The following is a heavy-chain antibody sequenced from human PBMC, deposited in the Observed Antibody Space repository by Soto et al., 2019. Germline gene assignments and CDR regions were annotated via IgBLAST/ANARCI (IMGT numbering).Heavy chain of an antibody. J-gene: IGHJ6*03. CDR1: GFTFDDYA. Sequence: EVQLVESGGGLVQPGRSLRLSCAASGFTFDDYAMHWVRQAPGKGLEWVSGISWNSGSIGYADSVKGRFTISRDNAKNSLYLQMNSLRAEDTALYYCAKDNRGYSGCDSFYYMDVWGKGTTVTVSS. D-gene: IGHD5-12*01. CDR2: ISWNSGSI. CDR3: AKDNRGYSGCDSFYYMDV. V-gene: IGHV3-9*01.